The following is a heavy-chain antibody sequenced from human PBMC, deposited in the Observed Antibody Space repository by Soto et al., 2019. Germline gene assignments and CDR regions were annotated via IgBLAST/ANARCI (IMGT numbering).Heavy chain of an antibody. Sequence: QVQLVESGGGVVQPGRSLRLSCAASGFTFSSYGLHWVRQAPGKGLEWVAVISYDGTVKYYADSVKGRFTISRDNSKNTLYLQMTGRRAEDTAVFYCAKDRYCSGASCYGDFDYWGQGTLVTVSS. J-gene: IGHJ4*02. V-gene: IGHV3-30*18. CDR2: ISYDGTVK. D-gene: IGHD2-15*01. CDR3: AKDRYCSGASCYGDFDY. CDR1: GFTFSSYG.